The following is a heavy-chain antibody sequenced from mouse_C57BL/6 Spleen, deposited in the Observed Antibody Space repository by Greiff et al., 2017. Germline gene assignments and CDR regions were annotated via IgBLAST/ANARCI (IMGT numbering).Heavy chain of an antibody. CDR3: ARDDGYYDWYAY. J-gene: IGHJ3*01. D-gene: IGHD2-3*01. CDR2: ISSGSSTI. CDR1: GFTFSDYG. Sequence: EVNVVESGGGLVKPGGSLKLSCAASGFTFSDYGMHWVRQAPEKGLEWVAYISSGSSTIYYADTVKGRFTISRDNAKNTLFLQLTSLRSEDTAMYYCARDDGYYDWYAYWGQGTLVTVSA. V-gene: IGHV5-17*01.